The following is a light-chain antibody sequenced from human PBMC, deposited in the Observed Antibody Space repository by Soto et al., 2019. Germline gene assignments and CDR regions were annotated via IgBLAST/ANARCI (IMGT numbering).Light chain of an antibody. J-gene: IGKJ3*01. CDR1: QTISRNW. CDR3: QQYTCYRVFT. V-gene: IGKV1-5*03. Sequence: DIQMTQSPSTLSASVGDRVTITCRASQTISRNWLAWFQQKPGKAPKLLIYKASNLESGVPSRFSGSGSETEFTLTISSLQADDFATYYCQQYTCYRVFTFGPGTKVDVK. CDR2: KAS.